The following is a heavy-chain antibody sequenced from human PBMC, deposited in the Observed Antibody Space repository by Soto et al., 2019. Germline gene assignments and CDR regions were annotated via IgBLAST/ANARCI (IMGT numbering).Heavy chain of an antibody. Sequence: SQTLSLTRAISGDSVSTNSAAWHWIRQSPSRGLEWLGRTYSRSQWYYDYAVSVKSRITINPDTSKNQFSLQLTSVTPEDTAVYYCARDGGIAARGHPLKWLDPWGQGTLVTVSS. CDR3: ARDGGIAARGHPLKWLDP. CDR2: TYSRSQWYY. CDR1: GDSVSTNSAA. D-gene: IGHD6-6*01. V-gene: IGHV6-1*01. J-gene: IGHJ5*02.